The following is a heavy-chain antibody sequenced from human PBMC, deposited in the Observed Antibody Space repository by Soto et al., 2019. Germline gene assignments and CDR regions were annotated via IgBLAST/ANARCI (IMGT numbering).Heavy chain of an antibody. Sequence: QVQLVESGGGLVKPGGSLRLSCAASGFTFSDYYMSWIRQAPGKGLEWVSYISSSSSYTNYADSVKGRFTISRDNAKNSLYLQMNSLSAEDTAVYYCASDADILTGSDAFDIWGQGTMVTVSS. CDR1: GFTFSDYY. CDR2: ISSSSSYT. CDR3: ASDADILTGSDAFDI. D-gene: IGHD3-9*01. J-gene: IGHJ3*02. V-gene: IGHV3-11*05.